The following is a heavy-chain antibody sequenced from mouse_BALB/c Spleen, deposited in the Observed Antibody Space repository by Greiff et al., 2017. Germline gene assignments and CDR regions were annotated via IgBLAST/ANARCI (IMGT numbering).Heavy chain of an antibody. CDR1: GFDFSRYW. Sequence: DVKLQESGGGLVQPGGSLKLSCAASGFDFSRYWMSWVRQAPGKGLEWIGEINPDSSTINYTPSLKDKFIISRDNAKNTLYLQMSKVRSEDTALYYCARQRYYGSSYGYFDVWGAGTTVTVSS. CDR3: ARQRYYGSSYGYFDV. V-gene: IGHV4-1*02. J-gene: IGHJ1*01. CDR2: INPDSSTI. D-gene: IGHD1-1*01.